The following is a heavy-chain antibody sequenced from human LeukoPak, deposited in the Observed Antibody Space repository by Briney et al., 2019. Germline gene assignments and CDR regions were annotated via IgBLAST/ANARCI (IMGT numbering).Heavy chain of an antibody. CDR3: ARDSIEAAGHDAFDI. D-gene: IGHD6-13*01. V-gene: IGHV6-1*01. Sequence: SQTLSLTCALSGDSFSSNSAAWNWIRQSPSRGLEWLGRTYYRSKWYNDYAVSVKSRITINPDTSKNQFSLQLNSVTPGDTAVYYCARDSIEAAGHDAFDIWGQGTMVTVSS. J-gene: IGHJ3*02. CDR2: TYYRSKWYN. CDR1: GDSFSSNSAA.